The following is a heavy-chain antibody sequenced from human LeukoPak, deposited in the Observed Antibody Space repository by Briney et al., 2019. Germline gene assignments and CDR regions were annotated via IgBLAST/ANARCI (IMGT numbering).Heavy chain of an antibody. Sequence: SETLSLTCAVYGGSFSGYYWSWIRQPPGKGLEWIGEINHSGSTNYNPSLKSRVTISVDTSKNKFSLKLSSVTAADTAVYYCARGPTSAAPQYNWFDPWGQGTLVTVSS. CDR2: INHSGST. CDR3: ARGPTSAAPQYNWFDP. D-gene: IGHD6-6*01. J-gene: IGHJ5*02. CDR1: GGSFSGYY. V-gene: IGHV4-34*01.